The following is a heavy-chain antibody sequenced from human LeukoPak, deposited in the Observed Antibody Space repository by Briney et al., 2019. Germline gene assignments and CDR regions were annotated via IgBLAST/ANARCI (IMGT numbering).Heavy chain of an antibody. CDR2: ISSDGIQK. J-gene: IGHJ4*02. CDR1: GFIFSGYA. V-gene: IGHV3-30*04. Sequence: PGGSLRLSCAASGFIFSGYAMSWVRQAPGRGLEWVTHISSDGIQKYYADSVKGRFTISRDNSNNTLFLQMNGLRPEDTAVYYCATDLGPQLGYDSWGQGTLVTVSS. D-gene: IGHD1-1*01. CDR3: ATDLGPQLGYDS.